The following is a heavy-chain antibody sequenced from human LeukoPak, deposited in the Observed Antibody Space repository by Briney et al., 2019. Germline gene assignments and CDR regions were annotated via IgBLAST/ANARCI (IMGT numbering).Heavy chain of an antibody. V-gene: IGHV4-59*01. J-gene: IGHJ1*01. CDR1: GGSISSYY. Sequence: NTSETLSLTYTVSGGSISSYYWNWIRQPPGKGLEWIGYIYYSGSTNYNPSLKSRVTISVDTSKNQFSLKLSSVTAADTAVYYCARGGWYPESFQHWGQGALVTVSS. D-gene: IGHD6-19*01. CDR2: IYYSGST. CDR3: ARGGWYPESFQH.